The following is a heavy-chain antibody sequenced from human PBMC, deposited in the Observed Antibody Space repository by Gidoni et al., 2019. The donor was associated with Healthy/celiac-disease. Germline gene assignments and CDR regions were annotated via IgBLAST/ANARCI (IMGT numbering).Heavy chain of an antibody. Sequence: QVQLQESGPGLVKPSATLSLNCTVSGGSISSYYWRWIRQPPGKGLEWIVYIYYSGSTNYNPSLKSRVSISLDTSKNQFSLKLSSVTAADTAVYYCARTGLGLYFDLWGRGTLVTVSS. CDR2: IYYSGST. J-gene: IGHJ2*01. V-gene: IGHV4-59*01. CDR3: ARTGLGLYFDL. CDR1: GGSISSYY. D-gene: IGHD3-16*01.